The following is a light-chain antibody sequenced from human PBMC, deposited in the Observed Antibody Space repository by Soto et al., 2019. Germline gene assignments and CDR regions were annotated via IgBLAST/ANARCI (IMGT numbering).Light chain of an antibody. J-gene: IGKJ1*01. Sequence: EIVMTQSPATLSVSPGERDTLACRASQSMSSYLAWYQQKPGQAPRPLIYGASTRATDIPARFSGGGSGTEFTLTISSLQSEDFSVYYCHQYKDWPRGTFGQGTKVEVK. V-gene: IGKV3-15*01. CDR2: GAS. CDR1: QSMSSY. CDR3: HQYKDWPRGT.